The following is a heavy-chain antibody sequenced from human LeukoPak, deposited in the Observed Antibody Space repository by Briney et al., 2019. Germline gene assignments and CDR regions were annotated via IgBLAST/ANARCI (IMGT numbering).Heavy chain of an antibody. V-gene: IGHV3-30*04. D-gene: IGHD6-13*01. Sequence: GGSLRLSCAASGFTFSSYAMHWVRQAPGKGLEGVAVISYGGSNKYYADSVKGRFTISRDNSKNTLYLQMNSLRAEDAAVYYCARDSPKPWGAAAGTHFDYWGQGTLVTVSS. CDR3: ARDSPKPWGAAAGTHFDY. CDR2: ISYGGSNK. J-gene: IGHJ4*02. CDR1: GFTFSSYA.